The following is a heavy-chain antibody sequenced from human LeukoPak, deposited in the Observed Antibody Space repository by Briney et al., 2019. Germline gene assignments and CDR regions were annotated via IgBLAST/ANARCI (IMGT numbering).Heavy chain of an antibody. Sequence: PSETLSLTCAVYGGSFSGYYWSWIRQPPGKGLEWIGEINHSGSINYNPSLKSRVTISVDTSKNQFSLKLSSVTAADTAVYYCAKLARLYSSSWARPNNWFDPWGQGTLVTVSS. CDR2: INHSGSI. CDR3: AKLARLYSSSWARPNNWFDP. CDR1: GGSFSGYY. J-gene: IGHJ5*02. V-gene: IGHV4-34*01. D-gene: IGHD6-13*01.